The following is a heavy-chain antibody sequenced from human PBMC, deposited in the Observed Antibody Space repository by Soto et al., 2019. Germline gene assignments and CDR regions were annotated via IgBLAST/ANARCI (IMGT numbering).Heavy chain of an antibody. CDR3: ARDRRRYCGGDCQTYDYYGMDV. CDR1: GFTFSSYG. J-gene: IGHJ6*01. CDR2: IWYDGSNK. Sequence: QVQLVESGGGVVQPGRSLRLSCAASGFTFSSYGMHWVRQAPGKGLEWVAVIWYDGSNKYYADSVKGRFTISRDNSKNTLYLQMNSLRAEDTAVYYCARDRRRYCGGDCQTYDYYGMDVW. V-gene: IGHV3-33*01. D-gene: IGHD2-21*02.